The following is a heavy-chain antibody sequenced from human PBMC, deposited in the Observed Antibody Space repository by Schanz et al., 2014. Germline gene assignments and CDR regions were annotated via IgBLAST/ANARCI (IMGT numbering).Heavy chain of an antibody. CDR3: ARDSAGTTFGVLDS. D-gene: IGHD1-1*01. CDR1: GFTFSSYA. V-gene: IGHV3-66*02. CDR2: IYKSGSA. Sequence: QLLESGGGLVQPGGSLRLSCAGSGFTFSSYAMSWVRQAPGKGLEWVSLIYKSGSAFYADSVKGRLTISRDNSKNTVYLEMNRLRTEDTALYYCARDSAGTTFGVLDSWGQGTLVTVSS. J-gene: IGHJ4*02.